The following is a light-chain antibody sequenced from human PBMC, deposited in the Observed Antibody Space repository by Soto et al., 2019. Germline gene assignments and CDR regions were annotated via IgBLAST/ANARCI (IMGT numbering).Light chain of an antibody. CDR2: KAS. Sequence: DIQMTQPPSSLSASVEDRVIITCRASQSISNHLNWYQQKPGKAPKLLIYKASTLKSGVPSRFSGSGSGTEFTLTISSLQPDDFATYYCQHYNSYSEAFGQGTKV. J-gene: IGKJ1*01. V-gene: IGKV1-5*03. CDR3: QHYNSYSEA. CDR1: QSISNH.